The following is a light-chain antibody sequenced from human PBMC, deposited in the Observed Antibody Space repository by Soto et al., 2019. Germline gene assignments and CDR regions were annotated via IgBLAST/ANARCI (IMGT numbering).Light chain of an antibody. J-gene: IGKJ1*01. CDR3: QEYASSPPIT. Sequence: NVWKQAAWGQCVSPGGSATLSCRASQSVSSSYLAWYQQKPGQAPRLLIYGASSRATGIPDRFSGSGSGTDFTLTISRLEPEQFAVYYCQEYASSPPITVGQGTRVDIK. CDR2: GAS. V-gene: IGKV3-20*01. CDR1: QSVSSSY.